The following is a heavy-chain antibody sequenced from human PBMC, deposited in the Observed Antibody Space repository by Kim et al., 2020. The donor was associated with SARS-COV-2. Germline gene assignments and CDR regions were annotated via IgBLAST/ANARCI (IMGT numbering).Heavy chain of an antibody. CDR3: ASHRVVHEYFQH. J-gene: IGHJ1*01. V-gene: IGHV4-59*13. Sequence: SETLSLTCTVSGGSISSYYWSWIRQPPGKGLEWIGYIYYSGSTNYNPSLKSRVTISVDTSKNQFSLKLSSVTAADTAVYYCASHRVVHEYFQHWGQGTLVTYSS. CDR1: GGSISSYY. CDR2: IYYSGST. D-gene: IGHD2-15*01.